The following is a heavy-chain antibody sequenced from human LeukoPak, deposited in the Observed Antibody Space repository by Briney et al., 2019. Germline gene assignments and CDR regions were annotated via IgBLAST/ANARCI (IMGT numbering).Heavy chain of an antibody. J-gene: IGHJ3*02. CDR3: ALWDYYDTSGPTSVADAFDI. V-gene: IGHV1-18*01. Sequence: AAVTVSFTGAGYSLTIHGFSWVRQAPGQGLGWMGCISGDNGNTNYAQKFQGRVTMTTDTSSSTGYMELRSLRSDDTAMYYCALWDYYDTSGPTSVADAFDIWGQGTMVTVSS. CDR2: ISGDNGNT. D-gene: IGHD3-22*01. CDR1: GYSLTIHG.